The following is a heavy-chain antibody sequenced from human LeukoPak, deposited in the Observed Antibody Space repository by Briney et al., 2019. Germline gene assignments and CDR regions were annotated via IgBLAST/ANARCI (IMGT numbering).Heavy chain of an antibody. D-gene: IGHD3-10*01. CDR1: GFTSSSYW. CDR3: ARARIRGEGWFDP. V-gene: IGHV3-74*01. CDR2: INSDGSST. J-gene: IGHJ5*02. Sequence: EGSLRLSCAASGFTSSSYWMHWVRQAPGKGLVWVSRINSDGSSTSYADSVKGRFTISRDNAKNTLYLQMNSLRAEDTAVYYCARARIRGEGWFDPWGQGTLVTVSS.